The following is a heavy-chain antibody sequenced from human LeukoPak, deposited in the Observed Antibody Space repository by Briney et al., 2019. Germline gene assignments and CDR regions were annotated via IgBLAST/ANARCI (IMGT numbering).Heavy chain of an antibody. J-gene: IGHJ4*02. Sequence: PSETLSLTCTVSGGSFSSGSYYWSWIRQPAGKGLEWIGRIYTSGSTNYNPSLKSRVTISLDTSKNQFSLKLSSVTAADTAVYYCARGGGDWGFHQSDYWGQGTLVTVS. CDR3: ARGGGDWGFHQSDY. D-gene: IGHD2-21*01. CDR1: GGSFSSGSYY. V-gene: IGHV4-61*02. CDR2: IYTSGST.